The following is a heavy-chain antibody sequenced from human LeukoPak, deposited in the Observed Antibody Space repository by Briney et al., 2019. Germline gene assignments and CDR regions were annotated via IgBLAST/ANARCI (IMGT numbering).Heavy chain of an antibody. D-gene: IGHD5-18*01. J-gene: IGHJ4*02. Sequence: GGSLRLSCAASGIIFGSYAMSWVRQAPGKGLEWISGISGSGDRTSYADSVKGRFTISRDNSKNALYLQMNGLRVEDTAVYYCAKDRGALVDTGTLNYWGRGNLVTVSS. V-gene: IGHV3-23*01. CDR1: GIIFGSYA. CDR2: ISGSGDRT. CDR3: AKDRGALVDTGTLNY.